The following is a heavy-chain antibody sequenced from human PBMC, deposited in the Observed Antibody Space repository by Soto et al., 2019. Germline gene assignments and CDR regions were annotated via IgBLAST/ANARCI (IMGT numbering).Heavy chain of an antibody. CDR2: ISGSGGST. CDR3: AKARPIVVVIGRPEYYFDY. V-gene: IGHV3-23*01. Sequence: HPGGSLRLSCAASGFTFSSYAMSWVRQAPGKGLEWVSAISGSGGSTYYADSVKGRFTISRDNSKNTLYLQMNSLRAEDTAVYYCAKARPIVVVIGRPEYYFDYWGQGTLVTVSS. J-gene: IGHJ4*02. D-gene: IGHD3-22*01. CDR1: GFTFSSYA.